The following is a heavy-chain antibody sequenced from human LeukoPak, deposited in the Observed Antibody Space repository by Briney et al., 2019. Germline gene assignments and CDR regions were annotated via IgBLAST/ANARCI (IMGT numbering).Heavy chain of an antibody. J-gene: IGHJ6*03. D-gene: IGHD1-26*01. CDR2: ISNSGSNR. CDR1: GFTFSSYE. CDR3: AKGRGWEASYYYYYMDV. V-gene: IGHV3-48*03. Sequence: SGGSLRLSCAASGFTFSSYEMNWVRQAPGKGLEWVSYISNSGSNRYYADSVKGRFTISRDNSKNTLYLQMNSLRAEDTAVYYCAKGRGWEASYYYYYMDVWGKGTTVTISS.